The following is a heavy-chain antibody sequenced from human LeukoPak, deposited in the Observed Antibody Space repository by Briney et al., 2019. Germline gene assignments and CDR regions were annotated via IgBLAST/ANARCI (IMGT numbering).Heavy chain of an antibody. CDR3: TRDMRGAAAADDAFDI. Sequence: GASVKVSCKVSGYTFTSCDINWVRQATGQGLEWMGWMNPNSGDTGYAQNFQGRVTITRDTSISTAYMELSSLRSEDTAVYYCTRDMRGAAAADDAFDIWGQGTMVTVSS. CDR1: GYTFTSCD. CDR2: MNPNSGDT. D-gene: IGHD6-13*01. J-gene: IGHJ3*02. V-gene: IGHV1-8*03.